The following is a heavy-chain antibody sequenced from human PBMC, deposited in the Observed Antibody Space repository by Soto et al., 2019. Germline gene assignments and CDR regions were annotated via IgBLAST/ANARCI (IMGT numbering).Heavy chain of an antibody. Sequence: EVQLVESGGGLAQPGGSLRLSCAAPGFTFSMYWRHWVRQAQGKGLLWVSGINGDGTDTTYAASVKGRFTISRDNAKNTGYLQMNGMSAEDTAVDYCARAVGRGSGSYYLDSWGQETLVTVSS. CDR1: GFTFSMYW. CDR3: ARAVGRGSGSYYLDS. V-gene: IGHV3-74*03. J-gene: IGHJ4*02. D-gene: IGHD3-16*01. CDR2: INGDGTDT.